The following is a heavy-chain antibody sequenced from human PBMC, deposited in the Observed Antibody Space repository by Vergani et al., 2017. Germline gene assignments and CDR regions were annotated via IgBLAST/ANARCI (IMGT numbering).Heavy chain of an antibody. Sequence: EVQLVESGGGLVQPGGSLRLSCSASGFTFSSYAMHWVRQAPGKGLEYVSAISSNGGSTYYADSVKVRFTISRDNSKNTLYIQMSRLRAEDTAVYYCVKGSSRYFDWLLGDYYYYGMDVWGQGTTVTVSS. CDR1: GFTFSSYA. D-gene: IGHD3-9*01. V-gene: IGHV3-64D*06. J-gene: IGHJ6*02. CDR2: ISSNGGST. CDR3: VKGSSRYFDWLLGDYYYYGMDV.